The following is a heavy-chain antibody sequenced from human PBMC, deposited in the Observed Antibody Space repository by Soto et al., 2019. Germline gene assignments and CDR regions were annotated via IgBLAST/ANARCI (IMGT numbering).Heavy chain of an antibody. D-gene: IGHD1-1*01. CDR3: ARGRYGDY. CDR1: GYAFTTYG. CDR2: ISAHNGNT. J-gene: IGHJ4*02. V-gene: IGHV1-18*01. Sequence: QVHLVQSGAEVKKPGASVKVACQASGYAFTTYGITWVRQAPGQGLEWMGWISAHNGNTNYAQKLQGRVTVTRDTSTSTAYMELRSVRSDDTAKYYCARGRYGDYWGQGALVTVSS.